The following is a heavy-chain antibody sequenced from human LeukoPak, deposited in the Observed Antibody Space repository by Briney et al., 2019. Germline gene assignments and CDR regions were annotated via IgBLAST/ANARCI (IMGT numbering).Heavy chain of an antibody. J-gene: IGHJ5*02. Sequence: SETLSLTCGVSGGSITTTNFWSWVRQPPGGGLEWIGEISLRGRTQYNPSLKSRVNISIDESKNHLYLSLASVTAADTAVYYCARDLADYIVVVPAAALSWFDPWGQGTLVTVSS. V-gene: IGHV4-4*02. CDR1: GGSITTTNF. D-gene: IGHD2-2*01. CDR2: ISLRGRT. CDR3: ARDLADYIVVVPAAALSWFDP.